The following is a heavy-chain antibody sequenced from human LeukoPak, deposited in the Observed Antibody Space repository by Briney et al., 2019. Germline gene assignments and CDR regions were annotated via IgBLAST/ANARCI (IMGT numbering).Heavy chain of an antibody. J-gene: IGHJ5*02. CDR2: IIPIYGTA. CDR3: ATHTGGYNYWWFDI. Sequence: SVKVSCKASGCTISNYPIIWVRQAPGRGLESLGGIIPIYGTANYALMFQGRITLSAHESTATAYMELRNLTSDDTAMYSCATHTGGYNYWWFDIWGQGTLVSVSS. D-gene: IGHD5-24*01. CDR1: GCTISNYP. V-gene: IGHV1-69*13.